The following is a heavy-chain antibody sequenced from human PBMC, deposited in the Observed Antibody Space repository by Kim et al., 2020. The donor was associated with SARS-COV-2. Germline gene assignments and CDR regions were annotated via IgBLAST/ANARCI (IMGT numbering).Heavy chain of an antibody. CDR3: ASEQYFDWSADAFDI. V-gene: IGHV3-74*01. J-gene: IGHJ3*02. CDR2: INSDGSST. CDR1: GFTFSSYW. Sequence: GGSLRLSCAASGFTFSSYWMHWVRQAPGKGLVWVSRINSDGSSTSYADSVKGRFTISRDNAKNTLYLQMNSLRAEDTAVYYCASEQYFDWSADAFDIWGQGTMVTVSS. D-gene: IGHD3-9*01.